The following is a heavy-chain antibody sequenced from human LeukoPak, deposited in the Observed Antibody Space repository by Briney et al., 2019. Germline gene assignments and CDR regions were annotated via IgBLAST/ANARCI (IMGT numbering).Heavy chain of an antibody. CDR1: GGSISSSSYY. J-gene: IGHJ4*02. CDR2: IYYSGST. CDR3: AREAPYDHYFDY. D-gene: IGHD5-12*01. V-gene: IGHV4-39*07. Sequence: SETLSLTCTVSGGSISSSSYYWGWIRQPPGKGLEWIGSIYYSGSTYYNPSLKSRVTISVDTSKNQFSLKLSSVTAADTAVYYCAREAPYDHYFDYWGQGTLVTVSS.